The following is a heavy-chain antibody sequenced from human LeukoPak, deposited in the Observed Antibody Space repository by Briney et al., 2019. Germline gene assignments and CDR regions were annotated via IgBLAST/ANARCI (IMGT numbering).Heavy chain of an antibody. J-gene: IGHJ6*03. CDR2: IYPGDSDN. CDR1: GSSITTYW. V-gene: IGHV5-51*01. Sequence: GESLKISCQGSGSSITTYWLGWVRPIAGKRLEWRGIIYPGDSDNRYSPSFQGQVTISADKSINTAYLQWSSLKASDTAMYYCARRSAVAPYYYMDVWGKGTTVTVSS. CDR3: ARRSAVAPYYYMDV.